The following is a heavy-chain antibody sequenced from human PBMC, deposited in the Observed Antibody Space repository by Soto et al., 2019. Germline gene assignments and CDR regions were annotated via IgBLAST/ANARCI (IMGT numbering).Heavy chain of an antibody. D-gene: IGHD6-19*01. Sequence: ASVKVSCKASGYTFTSYGISWVRQAPGQGLEWMGWISAYNGNTNYAQKLQGRVTMTTDTSTSTAYMELRSLRSDDTAVYYCAKDNRYSSGWYNAYWGQGTLVPVSP. CDR1: GYTFTSYG. V-gene: IGHV1-18*01. CDR3: AKDNRYSSGWYNAY. J-gene: IGHJ4*02. CDR2: ISAYNGNT.